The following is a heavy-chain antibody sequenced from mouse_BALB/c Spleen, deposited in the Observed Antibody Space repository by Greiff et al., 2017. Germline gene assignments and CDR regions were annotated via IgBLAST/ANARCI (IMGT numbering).Heavy chain of an antibody. J-gene: IGHJ4*01. CDR3: ARRELTNWDYAFDY. Sequence: VQLQQSGPSLVKPSQTLSLTCSVTGDSITSGYWNWIRKFPGNKLEYMGYISYSGSTYYNPSLKSRISITRDTSKNQYYLQLNSVTTEDTATYYCARRELTNWDYAFDYWGQGTSVTVSA. CDR2: ISYSGST. CDR1: GDSITSGY. D-gene: IGHD4-1*01. V-gene: IGHV3-8*02.